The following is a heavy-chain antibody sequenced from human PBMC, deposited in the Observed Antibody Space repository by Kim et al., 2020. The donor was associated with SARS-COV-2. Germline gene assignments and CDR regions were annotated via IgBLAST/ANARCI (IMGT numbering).Heavy chain of an antibody. CDR1: GFTFTNYA. J-gene: IGHJ4*02. D-gene: IGHD6-13*01. CDR2: ISASAGFT. CDR3: AKDSVMAEAGLLHLDY. Sequence: GGSLRLSCAASGFTFTNYAMSWVRQAPGKGLEWVSAISASAGFTYYGDSVKGRFTISRDVFKNTLYLQMNSLRAEDSAVYYGAKDSVMAEAGLLHLDYWGRGTLVTVSS. V-gene: IGHV3-23*01.